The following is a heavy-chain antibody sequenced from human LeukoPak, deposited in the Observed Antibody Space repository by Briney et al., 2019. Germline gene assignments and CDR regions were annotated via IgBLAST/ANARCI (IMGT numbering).Heavy chain of an antibody. CDR3: ARLRRYIKQATSGMDV. J-gene: IGHJ6*02. V-gene: IGHV3-30*03. CDR2: ISYDGSNK. D-gene: IGHD5-18*01. Sequence: GGSLRLSCAASGFTFSSYGMHWVRQAPGKGLEWVAVISYDGSNKYYADSVKGRFTISRDNSKNTLYLQMNSLRAEDTAVYYCARLRRYIKQATSGMDVWGQGTTVTVSS. CDR1: GFTFSSYG.